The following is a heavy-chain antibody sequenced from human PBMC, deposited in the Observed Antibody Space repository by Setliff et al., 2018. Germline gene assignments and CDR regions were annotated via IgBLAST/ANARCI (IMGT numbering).Heavy chain of an antibody. CDR1: GATFSSYA. J-gene: IGHJ4*02. CDR2: IIPIFGTA. V-gene: IGHV1-69*06. Sequence: SVKVSCKASGATFSSYAISWVRQAPGQGLEWMGRIIPIFGTANYAQKFQGRVTITADKSTSTAYMELSSLRSEDTAVYYCARVSRTIVGARGFDYWGQGTLVTVS. D-gene: IGHD1-26*01. CDR3: ARVSRTIVGARGFDY.